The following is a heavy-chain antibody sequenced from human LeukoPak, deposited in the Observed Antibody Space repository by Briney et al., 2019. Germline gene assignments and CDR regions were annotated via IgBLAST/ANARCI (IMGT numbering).Heavy chain of an antibody. J-gene: IGHJ5*02. D-gene: IGHD6-13*01. CDR1: GGSISSSSYY. Sequence: SETLSLTCTVSGGSISSSSYYWGWIRQPPGTGLEWIGSIYYSGSTNYNPSLKSRVTISVDTSKNQFSLKLSSVTAADTAVYYCARGREGSSWYGDNWFDPWGQGTLVTVSS. CDR3: ARGREGSSWYGDNWFDP. CDR2: IYYSGST. V-gene: IGHV4-39*07.